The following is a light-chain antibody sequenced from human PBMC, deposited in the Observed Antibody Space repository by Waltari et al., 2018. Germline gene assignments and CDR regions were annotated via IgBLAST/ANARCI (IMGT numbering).Light chain of an antibody. J-gene: IGLJ2*01. Sequence: QSVLTQPPSVTGARGPRVTISGTGSRSHIGAGYYLQWYQQLPGTAPKLLIYDNNNRPSGVPDRFSVSKSGTSASLAITGLQAEDEADYYCQSYDRSLSGSVFGGGTKLTVL. CDR1: RSHIGAGYY. CDR3: QSYDRSLSGSV. V-gene: IGLV1-40*01. CDR2: DNN.